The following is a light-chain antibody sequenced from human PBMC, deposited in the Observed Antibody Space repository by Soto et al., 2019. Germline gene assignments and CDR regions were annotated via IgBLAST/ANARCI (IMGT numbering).Light chain of an antibody. J-gene: IGLJ2*01. V-gene: IGLV2-14*01. CDR1: SSDVGGYNY. CDR2: DVN. Sequence: QSVRTHPASGSGSPGQPITISCTGTSSDVGGYNYVSWYQQHPDKAPKLMIYDVNNRPSGVSNRFSASKSGNTASLTISGPQAEDEVDYYGSSYTSRSVVIFGGGTNLTVL. CDR3: SSYTSRSVVI.